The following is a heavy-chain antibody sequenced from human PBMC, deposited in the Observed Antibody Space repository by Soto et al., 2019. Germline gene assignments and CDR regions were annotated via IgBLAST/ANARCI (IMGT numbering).Heavy chain of an antibody. CDR3: ASHYYGSGSLDY. V-gene: IGHV4-59*12. Sequence: SETLSVTCTVSGGSISSYYWSWIRQPPGKGLEWIGYIYYSGSTNYNPSLKSRVTISVDTSKNQFSLKLSSVTAADTAVYYCASHYYGSGSLDYWGQGTLVTVSS. J-gene: IGHJ4*02. D-gene: IGHD3-10*01. CDR1: GGSISSYY. CDR2: IYYSGST.